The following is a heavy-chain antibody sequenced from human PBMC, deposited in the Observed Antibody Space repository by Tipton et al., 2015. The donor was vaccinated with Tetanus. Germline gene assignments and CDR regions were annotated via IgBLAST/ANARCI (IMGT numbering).Heavy chain of an antibody. CDR2: IYPGDSDT. CDR1: GYSFNIYW. Sequence: QLVQSGAEVKKPGESLKISCQGSGYSFNIYWIAWVRQMPGKGLEWMGIIYPGDSDTTYSPSFQGQVTISADRSINTAYLQWSSLKASDTAVFFCARRLGPYTGDQIWHFDLWGRGTLVTVSS. V-gene: IGHV5-51*01. CDR3: ARRLGPYTGDQIWHFDL. J-gene: IGHJ2*01. D-gene: IGHD7-27*01.